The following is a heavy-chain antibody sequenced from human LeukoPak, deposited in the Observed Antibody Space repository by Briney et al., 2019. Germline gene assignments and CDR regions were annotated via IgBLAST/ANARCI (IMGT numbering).Heavy chain of an antibody. J-gene: IGHJ4*02. V-gene: IGHV3-11*04. Sequence: GGSLRLSCAASGFTFSDYYMSWIRQAPGKGLEWVSYISSSGSTIYYADSVKGRFTISRDNAKNTLFLQMNGLRAEDTAVYYCARVSLSSGCLSNWGQGTLVTVSS. CDR2: ISSSGSTI. CDR3: ARVSLSSGCLSN. CDR1: GFTFSDYY. D-gene: IGHD6-19*01.